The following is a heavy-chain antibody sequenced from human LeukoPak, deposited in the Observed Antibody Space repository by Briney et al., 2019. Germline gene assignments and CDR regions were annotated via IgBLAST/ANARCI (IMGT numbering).Heavy chain of an antibody. V-gene: IGHV4-38-2*02. CDR2: IYHSGSA. J-gene: IGHJ5*02. D-gene: IGHD3-10*01. CDR1: GYSISSGYY. CDR3: ARGSALGKLITMVRGVIRDHWFDP. Sequence: SETLSLTCSFSGYSISSGYYWGWIRQPPGQGLEWIGNIYHSGSAYYIPSLKSRVTISLDTSKNQFSLKLNSVTAADTAVYYCARGSALGKLITMVRGVIRDHWFDPWGQGTLVTVSS.